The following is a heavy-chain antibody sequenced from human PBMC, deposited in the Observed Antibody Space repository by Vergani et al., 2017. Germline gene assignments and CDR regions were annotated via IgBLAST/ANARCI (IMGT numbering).Heavy chain of an antibody. CDR2: ISYDGSNK. J-gene: IGHJ3*02. CDR3: AAIVAAGFAFDI. CDR1: GFTFSSYA. V-gene: IGHV3-30-3*01. D-gene: IGHD6-13*01. Sequence: QVQLVESGGGLVQPGRSLRLSCAASGFTFSSYAMHWVRQAPGKGLEWVAVISYDGSNKYYADSVKGRFTISRDNSKNTLYLQMNSLRAEDTAVYYCAAIVAAGFAFDIWGQGTMVTVSS.